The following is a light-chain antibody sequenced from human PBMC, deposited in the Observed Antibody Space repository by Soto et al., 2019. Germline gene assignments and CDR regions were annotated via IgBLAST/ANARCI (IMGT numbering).Light chain of an antibody. V-gene: IGKV1-5*01. Sequence: DIQMTQSPSTLSSSVGGRVTITCRASQSISSLLAWYQQKPGKAPKLLIYDASSLESGVPSRFSGSGSGTDFTLTISSLEPEDFAVYYCQQRSNWPTFGQGTRLEIK. CDR3: QQRSNWPT. J-gene: IGKJ5*01. CDR1: QSISSL. CDR2: DAS.